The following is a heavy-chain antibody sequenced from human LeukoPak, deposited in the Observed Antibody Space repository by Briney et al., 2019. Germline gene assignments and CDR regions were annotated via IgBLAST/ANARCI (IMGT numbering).Heavy chain of an antibody. CDR1: GFTFSTKW. V-gene: IGHV3-7*01. CDR2: INQDGSDQ. D-gene: IGHD2/OR15-2a*01. CDR3: ARDFQGYFDY. J-gene: IGHJ4*02. Sequence: PGGSLRVSCAASGFTFSTKWMSWVRQAPGKGLEWVATINQDGSDQYYVDSVKGRFTISRDNAKNSLYLQMNSLRVEDTAVYYCARDFQGYFDYWGQGTLVTVSS.